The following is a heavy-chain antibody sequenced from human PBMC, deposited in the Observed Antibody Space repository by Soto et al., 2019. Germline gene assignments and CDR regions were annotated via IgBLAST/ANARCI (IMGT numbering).Heavy chain of an antibody. Sequence: GGSLRLSCAASGFTFSSYWMHWVRQAPGKGLVWVSRINSDGSSTSYADSVKGRFTISRDNAKNTLYLQMNSLRAEDTAVYYCAREGNGVRKEDAFDIWGQGTMVTVSS. J-gene: IGHJ3*02. CDR2: INSDGSST. CDR1: GFTFSSYW. D-gene: IGHD2-8*01. V-gene: IGHV3-74*01. CDR3: AREGNGVRKEDAFDI.